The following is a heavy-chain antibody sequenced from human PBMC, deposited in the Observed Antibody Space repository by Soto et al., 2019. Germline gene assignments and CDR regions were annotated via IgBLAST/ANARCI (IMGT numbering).Heavy chain of an antibody. J-gene: IGHJ6*03. CDR3: ARGCYSSSAPYHYYYYYYMDV. Sequence: QVQLVQSGAEVKKPGASVKVSCKASGYTFTSYGISWVRQAPGQGLEWMGWISAYNGNTNYAQKLQGRVTMTTDTSTRTAYMELRSLRSDDTAVYYCARGCYSSSAPYHYYYYYYMDVWGKGTTVTVSS. V-gene: IGHV1-18*01. D-gene: IGHD6-6*01. CDR2: ISAYNGNT. CDR1: GYTFTSYG.